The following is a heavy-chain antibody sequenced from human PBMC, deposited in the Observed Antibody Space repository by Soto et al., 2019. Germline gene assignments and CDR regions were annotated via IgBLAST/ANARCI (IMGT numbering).Heavy chain of an antibody. Sequence: QVQLVESGGGVVQPGRSLRLSCAASGFIFNEYGMHWVRQAPGKGLEWVAVIWYDGSNKYYADSVKGRFTISRDNSKNTMSLQMNSLRAEYTAVYYCARWGCSGSNCNLNQRSYDLWGQGTLVTVSS. D-gene: IGHD2-15*01. CDR1: GFIFNEYG. V-gene: IGHV3-33*03. J-gene: IGHJ4*02. CDR3: ARWGCSGSNCNLNQRSYDL. CDR2: IWYDGSNK.